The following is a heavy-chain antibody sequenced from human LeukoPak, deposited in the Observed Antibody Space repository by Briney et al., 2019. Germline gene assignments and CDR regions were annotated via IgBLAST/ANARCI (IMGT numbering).Heavy chain of an antibody. V-gene: IGHV3-66*02. CDR1: GFTVSSNY. Sequence: GGSLRLSCAASGFTVSSNYMSWVRQAPGKGLEWVSVIHSGGSTYYADSVKGRFTISRDNSKNTLYLQMNSLRAEDTAVYYCARGSTRIAVAVVWGQGTLVTVSS. CDR3: ARGSTRIAVAVV. CDR2: IHSGGST. J-gene: IGHJ4*02. D-gene: IGHD6-19*01.